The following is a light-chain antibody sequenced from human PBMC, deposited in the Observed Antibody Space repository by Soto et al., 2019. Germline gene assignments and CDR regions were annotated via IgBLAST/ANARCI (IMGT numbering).Light chain of an antibody. CDR3: XXYNNWPRT. J-gene: IGKJ1*01. V-gene: IGKV3-15*01. Sequence: EIVMTQSPATLSVSPGERATLSCRASQSVSSNLAWYQQKPGQAPRLLIYGASTRATGIPARFSGSGSGTEFTLTISSLQSEDFAVYYXXXYNNWPRTFGQGTKVDIK. CDR1: QSVSSN. CDR2: GAS.